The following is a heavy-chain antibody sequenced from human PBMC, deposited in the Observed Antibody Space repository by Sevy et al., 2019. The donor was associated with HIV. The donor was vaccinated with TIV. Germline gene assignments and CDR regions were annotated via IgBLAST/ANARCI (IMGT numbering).Heavy chain of an antibody. CDR3: ANQPYSSSWYVWYFQH. V-gene: IGHV3-23*01. CDR2: ISGSGGST. Sequence: GGSLRLSCAASGFTFSSYAMSWVRQAPGKGLEWVSAISGSGGSTYYADSVKGRFTISRDNSKNTLYLQMNSLRAEDTAVSYCANQPYSSSWYVWYFQHWGQGTLVTVSS. CDR1: GFTFSSYA. D-gene: IGHD6-13*01. J-gene: IGHJ1*01.